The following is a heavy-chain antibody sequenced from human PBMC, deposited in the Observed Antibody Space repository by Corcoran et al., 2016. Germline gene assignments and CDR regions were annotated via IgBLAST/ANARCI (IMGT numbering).Heavy chain of an antibody. CDR1: GGSVESFW. CDR2: IYYSGNT. J-gene: IGHJ4*02. Sequence: QVKLQESGPGLVKPSETLSLTCNVSGGSVESFWWTWIRLPPGRGLEWFGNIYYSGNTNYSPPLKSRVTMSVDTSKNQFSLRLSSVTAADTAMYYCARGSSDYSDSNGWQFKFDYWGQGSLVTVSS. D-gene: IGHD3-22*01. CDR3: ARGSSDYSDSNGWQFKFDY. V-gene: IGHV4-59*02.